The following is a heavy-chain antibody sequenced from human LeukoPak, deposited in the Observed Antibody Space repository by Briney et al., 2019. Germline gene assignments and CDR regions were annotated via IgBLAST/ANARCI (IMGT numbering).Heavy chain of an antibody. V-gene: IGHV4-31*03. J-gene: IGHJ3*02. CDR2: IYYSGST. Sequence: PSETLSLTCTVSGGSISSGGYYWSWIRQHPGKGLEWIGYIYYSGSTYYNPSLKSRVTISVDTSKNQFSLKLSSVTAADTAVYYCAISRPGAFDIWGQGTMVTVSS. CDR1: GGSISSGGYY. CDR3: AISRPGAFDI.